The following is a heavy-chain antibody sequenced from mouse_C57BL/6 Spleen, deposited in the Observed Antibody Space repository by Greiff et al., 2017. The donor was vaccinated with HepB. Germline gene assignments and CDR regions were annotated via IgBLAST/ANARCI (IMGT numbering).Heavy chain of an antibody. CDR1: GYAFTNYL. Sequence: QVQLQQSGAELVRPGTSVKVSCKASGYAFTNYLIEWVKQRPGQGLEWIGVINPGSGGTNYNEKFKGKATLTADKSSSTAYMQLSSLTSEDSAVYFCARNDYDTDYWGQGTTLTGSS. J-gene: IGHJ2*01. V-gene: IGHV1-54*01. CDR2: INPGSGGT. CDR3: ARNDYDTDY. D-gene: IGHD2-4*01.